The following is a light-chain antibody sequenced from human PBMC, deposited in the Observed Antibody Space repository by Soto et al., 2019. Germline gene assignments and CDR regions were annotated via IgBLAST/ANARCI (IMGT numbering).Light chain of an antibody. V-gene: IGKV1-6*01. J-gene: IGKJ1*01. CDR2: GAS. CDR3: LQDINYPWT. Sequence: IQMTQSPSSLSASVGDRLTITCRASQSIRNYLNWYQQKPGKPPKVLIYGASNLQSGVPPRFSGSGSGTDFTLAISSLQPEDSATYYCLQDINYPWTFGQGTKVDIK. CDR1: QSIRNY.